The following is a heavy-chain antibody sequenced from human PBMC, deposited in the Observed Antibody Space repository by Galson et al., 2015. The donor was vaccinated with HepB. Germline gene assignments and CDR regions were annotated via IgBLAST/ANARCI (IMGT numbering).Heavy chain of an antibody. CDR2: IKQDGSEK. CDR1: GFTFSSYW. J-gene: IGHJ3*02. Sequence: SLRLSCAASGFTFSSYWMGWVRQAPGKGLEWVANIKQDGSEKYYVDSVKGRFTISRDNAKNSLYLQMNSLRAEDTAVYYCARDYTRYSSGVESDAFDIWGQGTMVTVSS. V-gene: IGHV3-7*01. CDR3: ARDYTRYSSGVESDAFDI. D-gene: IGHD6-19*01.